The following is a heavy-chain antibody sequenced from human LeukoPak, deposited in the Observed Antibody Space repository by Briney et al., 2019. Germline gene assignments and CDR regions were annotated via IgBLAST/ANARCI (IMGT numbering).Heavy chain of an antibody. Sequence: GGSLRLSCAASGFTFSSYWMSWVRQAPGKGLEWVANIKQDGSEKYYVDSVKGRFTISRDNAKNSLYLQMNSLSAEDTALYYCAKSGQQLVRGFFDYWGQGSLVTVSS. CDR1: GFTFSSYW. V-gene: IGHV3-7*03. J-gene: IGHJ4*01. CDR3: AKSGQQLVRGFFDY. D-gene: IGHD6-13*01. CDR2: IKQDGSEK.